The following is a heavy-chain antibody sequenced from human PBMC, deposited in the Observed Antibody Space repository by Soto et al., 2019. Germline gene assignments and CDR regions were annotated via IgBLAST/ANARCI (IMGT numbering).Heavy chain of an antibody. CDR2: INHRGSI. J-gene: IGHJ6*03. Sequence: PSETLSLTCAVSGESISRWSSCWSRDRQGPGMALEWIGEINHRGSINYNPSLKSRVTMSVDTSKNQFSLTLNSVTAADTATYYCARGGISHWAYFYYMDVWDRGTTVTVSS. CDR1: GESISRWS. D-gene: IGHD2-21*01. V-gene: IGHV4-34*01. CDR3: ARGGISHWAYFYYMDV.